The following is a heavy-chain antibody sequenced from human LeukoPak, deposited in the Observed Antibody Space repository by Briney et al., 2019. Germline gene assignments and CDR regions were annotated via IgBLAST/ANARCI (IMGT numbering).Heavy chain of an antibody. CDR3: GRTRSGWYVDY. J-gene: IGHJ4*02. D-gene: IGHD6-19*01. V-gene: IGHV3-7*01. CDR2: IKQDGSDK. Sequence: PGGSLRLSCAASGFVFSNFWMSWVRQAPGKGLEWVANIKQDGSDKYYVDSVKGRFTISKDNAKNSLYLRMDSLRAEDTAVYYCGRTRSGWYVDYWGQGTLVTVSS. CDR1: GFVFSNFW.